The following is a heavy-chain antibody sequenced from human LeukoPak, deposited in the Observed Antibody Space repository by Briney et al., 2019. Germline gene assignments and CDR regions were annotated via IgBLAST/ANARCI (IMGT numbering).Heavy chain of an antibody. CDR1: GGSISSGSYY. V-gene: IGHV4-61*02. Sequence: PSQTLSLTCTVSGGSISSGSYYWSWIRQPAGKGLEWIGRIYTSGSTNYNPSLKSRVTISVDTSKNQFSLKLSSVTAADTAVYYCARELRLYGMDVWGQGTTVTVSS. CDR3: ARELRLYGMDV. D-gene: IGHD4-17*01. CDR2: IYTSGST. J-gene: IGHJ6*02.